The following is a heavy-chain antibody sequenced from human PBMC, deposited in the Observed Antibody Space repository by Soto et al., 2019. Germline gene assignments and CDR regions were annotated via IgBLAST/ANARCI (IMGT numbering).Heavy chain of an antibody. CDR3: ARAVIYCNSTRCSAAAYYYGMDV. J-gene: IGHJ6*02. D-gene: IGHD2-2*01. Sequence: SVKVSCKASGGTFSSYAISWVRQAPGQGLEWMGGIIPTLGTANYAQKFQGRVTITADESTSTAYMDLSSLRSEDTAVYYCARAVIYCNSTRCSAAAYYYGMDVLGQGTTVTVSS. CDR2: IIPTLGTA. CDR1: GGTFSSYA. V-gene: IGHV1-69*13.